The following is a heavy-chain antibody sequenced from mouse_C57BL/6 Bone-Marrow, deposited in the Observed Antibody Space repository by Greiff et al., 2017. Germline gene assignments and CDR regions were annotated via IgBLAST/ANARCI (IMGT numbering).Heavy chain of an antibody. CDR1: GYTFTSYG. J-gene: IGHJ1*03. CDR2: IYPRSGNT. V-gene: IGHV1-81*01. CDR3: ARSGYHHWYFDV. D-gene: IGHD3-1*01. Sequence: VQLQQSGAELARPGASVKLSCKASGYTFTSYGISWVKQRTGQGLEWIGEIYPRSGNTYYNEKFKGKATLTADKSSSTAYMELRSLTSEDSAVYFCARSGYHHWYFDVWGTGTTVTVSS.